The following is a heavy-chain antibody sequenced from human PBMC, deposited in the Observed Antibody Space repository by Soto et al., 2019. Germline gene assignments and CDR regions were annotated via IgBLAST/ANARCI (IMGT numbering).Heavy chain of an antibody. Sequence: QVQLQESGPGLVKPSQTLSLTCTVSGGSISSDDYYWSWIRQPPGKGLEWIGYIYYSGSAYYTPSLQRRVSISIDTSKNQFSLKLTSVTATDTAVYFCARGAALNTYYNYYGMDVWGQGTTVTVSS. V-gene: IGHV4-30-4*01. D-gene: IGHD6-25*01. CDR1: GGSISSDDYY. CDR3: ARGAALNTYYNYYGMDV. J-gene: IGHJ6*02. CDR2: IYYSGSA.